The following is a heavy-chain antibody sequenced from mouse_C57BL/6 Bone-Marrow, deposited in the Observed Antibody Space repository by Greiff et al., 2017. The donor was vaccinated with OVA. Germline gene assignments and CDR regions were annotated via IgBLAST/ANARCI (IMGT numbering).Heavy chain of an antibody. D-gene: IGHD2-4*01. CDR1: GYTFTDYE. J-gene: IGHJ4*01. Sequence: QVHVKQSGAELVRPGASVTLSCKASGYTFTDYEMHWVKQTPVHGLEWIGAIDPETGGTAYNQKFKGKAILTADKSSSTAYMELRSLTSEDSAVYYCIYYDYGYAMDYWGQGTSVTVSS. V-gene: IGHV1-15*01. CDR2: IDPETGGT. CDR3: IYYDYGYAMDY.